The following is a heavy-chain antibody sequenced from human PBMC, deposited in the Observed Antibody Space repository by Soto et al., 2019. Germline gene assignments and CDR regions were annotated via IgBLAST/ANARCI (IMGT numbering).Heavy chain of an antibody. J-gene: IGHJ5*02. CDR2: IYFTGNT. CDR1: GGSITSSSHF. V-gene: IGHV4-39*01. D-gene: IGHD6-25*01. CDR3: AGQTFTIAAASYGRSNWFDP. Sequence: SETLSLTCSASGGSITSSSHFWGWVRQPPGKGLDWIGTIYFTGNTYYTPSLKSRLTMSIDTSKNEFSLRLNSVTAVDTAVYYCAGQTFTIAAASYGRSNWFDPWGPGTLVTVSS.